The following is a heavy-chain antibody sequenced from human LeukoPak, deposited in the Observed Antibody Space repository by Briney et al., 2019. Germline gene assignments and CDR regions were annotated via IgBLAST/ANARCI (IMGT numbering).Heavy chain of an antibody. Sequence: GGSLRLSCAASGVTFDEYAMHSGRQAPRKGLAWVSIISGDGGSTYYADYVKVRFTIDRANSKNSLYLQMKSLRTEDTALYSCAKDNWNDNWFDPWGQGTLVTVSS. V-gene: IGHV3-43*02. CDR1: GVTFDEYA. CDR3: AKDNWNDNWFDP. D-gene: IGHD1-1*01. J-gene: IGHJ5*02. CDR2: ISGDGGST.